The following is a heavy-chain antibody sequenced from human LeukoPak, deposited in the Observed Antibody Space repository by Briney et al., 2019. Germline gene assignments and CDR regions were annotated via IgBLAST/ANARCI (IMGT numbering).Heavy chain of an antibody. CDR2: IYYSGST. Sequence: SETLSLTCTVSGGSISSYYWSWIRQPPGKGLEWVGYIYYSGSTNYNPSLKSRVTISVDTSKNQFSLKLSSVTAADTAVYYCARGARGQLASYYYYYMDVWGKGTTVTVSS. V-gene: IGHV4-59*01. CDR1: GGSISSYY. J-gene: IGHJ6*03. CDR3: ARGARGQLASYYYYYMDV. D-gene: IGHD1-1*01.